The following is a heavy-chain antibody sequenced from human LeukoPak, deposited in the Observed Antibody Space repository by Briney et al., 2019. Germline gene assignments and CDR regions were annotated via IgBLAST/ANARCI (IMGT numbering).Heavy chain of an antibody. J-gene: IGHJ4*02. V-gene: IGHV3-30*02. CDR1: GFTFSSYG. Sequence: GGSLRLSCAASGFTFSSYGMHWVRQAPGKGLEWVAFIRYDGSNKYYADSVKGRFTISRDNSKNTLYLQMNSLRAEDTAVYYCAKDRLKDGYNYEFDYWGQGTLVTVST. CDR2: IRYDGSNK. D-gene: IGHD5-24*01. CDR3: AKDRLKDGYNYEFDY.